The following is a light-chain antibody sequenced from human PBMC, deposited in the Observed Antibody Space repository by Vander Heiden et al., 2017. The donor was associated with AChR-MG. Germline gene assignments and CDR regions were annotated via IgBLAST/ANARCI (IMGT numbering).Light chain of an antibody. CDR3: QQYGSSPFT. V-gene: IGKV3-20*01. J-gene: IGKJ3*01. CDR1: QSVSSSY. Sequence: ELVLTQSPGTLSLSPGETATLSCRASQSVSSSYVAWYQQKPGQAPRLLIYGASSRATGIPDRFSGSGSGTDFTLTISRLEPEDFAVYYCQQYGSSPFTFGPGTKVDIK. CDR2: GAS.